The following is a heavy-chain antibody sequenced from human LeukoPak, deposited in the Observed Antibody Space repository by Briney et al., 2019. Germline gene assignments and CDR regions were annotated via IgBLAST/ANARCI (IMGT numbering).Heavy chain of an antibody. CDR1: GFTFSSDS. CDR2: ISSSSSYI. Sequence: GGSLRLSCAASGFTFSSDSMNWVRQAPGKGLEWVSSISSSSSYIYYADSVKGRFTISRDNAKNSLYLQMNSLRAEDTAVYYCARVEGGYDPFDYWGQGTLVTVSS. V-gene: IGHV3-21*01. CDR3: ARVEGGYDPFDY. D-gene: IGHD5-12*01. J-gene: IGHJ4*02.